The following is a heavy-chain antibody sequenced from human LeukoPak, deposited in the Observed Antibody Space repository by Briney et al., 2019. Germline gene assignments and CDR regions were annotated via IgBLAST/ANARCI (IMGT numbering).Heavy chain of an antibody. J-gene: IGHJ4*02. CDR2: IYSGGST. CDR3: ARETVAGGYGY. Sequence: GGSLRLSCAASGFTVSSNYMSWVRQAPGKGLEWVSVIYSGGSTYYADSVKGRFTISRDNSKNTLYLQMKSLRAEDTAVYYCARETVAGGYGYWGQGTLVTVSS. CDR1: GFTVSSNY. D-gene: IGHD6-19*01. V-gene: IGHV3-53*01.